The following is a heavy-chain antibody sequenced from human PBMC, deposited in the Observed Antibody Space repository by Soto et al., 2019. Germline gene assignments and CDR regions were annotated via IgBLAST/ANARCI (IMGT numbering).Heavy chain of an antibody. CDR3: ARPTTADSYFDY. J-gene: IGHJ4*02. Sequence: SVKVSCKASGGTFSSYTISWVRQAPGQGLEWMGRIIPILGIANYAQKFQGRVTITADKSTSTAYMELSSLRSEDTAVYYCARPTTADSYFDYWGQGTLVTVSS. V-gene: IGHV1-69*02. CDR1: GGTFSSYT. D-gene: IGHD4-17*01. CDR2: IIPILGIA.